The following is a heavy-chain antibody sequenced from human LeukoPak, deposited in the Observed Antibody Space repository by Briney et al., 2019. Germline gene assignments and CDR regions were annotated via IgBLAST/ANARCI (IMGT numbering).Heavy chain of an antibody. CDR3: ARKLGIAAARGYYYYMDV. J-gene: IGHJ6*03. V-gene: IGHV3-21*01. CDR1: GFTFGSYS. CDR2: ISSSSYI. Sequence: PGGSLRLSCAASGFTFGSYSMNWVRQAPGKGLEWVSSISSSSYIYYADSVKGRFTISRDNAKNSLYLQMNSLRAEDTAVYYCARKLGIAAARGYYYYMDVWGKGTTVTVSS. D-gene: IGHD6-13*01.